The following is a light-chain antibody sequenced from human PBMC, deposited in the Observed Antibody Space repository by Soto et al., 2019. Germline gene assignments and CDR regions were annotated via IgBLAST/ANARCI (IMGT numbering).Light chain of an antibody. J-gene: IGKJ1*01. CDR1: HYVYSN. CDR2: RAS. CDR3: QQYHNLWT. V-gene: IGKV3-15*01. Sequence: EIVMTQSPATLSVSPGERATLSCTASHYVYSNVAWFQQRPGQAPRPLIYRASTRATGTPAWFSGSGSGTEFTLTITSLQSEDFALYYCQQYHNLWTFGQGTEVEIK.